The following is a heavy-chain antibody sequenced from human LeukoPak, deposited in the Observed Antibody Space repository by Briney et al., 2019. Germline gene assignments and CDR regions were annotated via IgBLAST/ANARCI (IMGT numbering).Heavy chain of an antibody. D-gene: IGHD3-10*01. V-gene: IGHV3-30*02. CDR1: GFTFRKYG. Sequence: GGSLRLSCAASGFTFRKYGMHWVRQAPGKGLEWVGFIRYDGSNKYYGDSVKGRFTMSRDNSKNTLYLQMNSLRAEDTDLYFCAKDSFGESYYTDVWGKGTTVTVSS. CDR2: IRYDGSNK. CDR3: AKDSFGESYYTDV. J-gene: IGHJ6*03.